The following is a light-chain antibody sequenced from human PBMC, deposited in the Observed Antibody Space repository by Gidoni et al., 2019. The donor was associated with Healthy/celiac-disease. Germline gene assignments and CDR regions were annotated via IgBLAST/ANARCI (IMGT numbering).Light chain of an antibody. Sequence: DIVMTQSPDSLAVSLGERATNNCKSSQSVLYSSNNKNYLAWYQQKPGQPPKLLFYWASTRESGVPDRFSGSGSGTDFTLTISSLQAEDVAVYYCQQYYSTPFTFGPGTKVAIK. CDR1: QSVLYSSNNKNY. V-gene: IGKV4-1*01. CDR2: WAS. CDR3: QQYYSTPFT. J-gene: IGKJ3*01.